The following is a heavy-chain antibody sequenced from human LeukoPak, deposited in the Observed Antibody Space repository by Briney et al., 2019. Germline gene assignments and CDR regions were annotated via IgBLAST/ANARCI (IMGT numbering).Heavy chain of an antibody. V-gene: IGHV3-11*03. CDR2: ISPSSGYT. CDR3: ARRYCRGGACREFDY. J-gene: IGHJ4*02. CDR1: GFTFGSYW. D-gene: IGHD2-15*01. Sequence: GGSLRLSCAASGFTFGSYWLSWIRQAPGKGREWFSYISPSSGYTNYADSVKGRFTISRDNAKSSLYLQMNSLRAEDTAVYYCARRYCRGGACREFDYWGQGTLVTVSS.